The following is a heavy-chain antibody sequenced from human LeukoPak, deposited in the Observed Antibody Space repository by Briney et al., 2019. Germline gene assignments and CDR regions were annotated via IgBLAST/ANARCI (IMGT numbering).Heavy chain of an antibody. CDR2: ISGSGGST. CDR3: AKATTAGVVAITRELDY. V-gene: IGHV3-23*01. Sequence: PGGSLRLSCAASGFTFSNYAMSWVRQAPGKGLEWVSAISGSGGSTYYADSVKGRFTISRDNSKNTLYLQMNSLRAEDTAVYYCAKATTAGVVAITRELDYWGQGTLVTVSS. D-gene: IGHD3-3*01. J-gene: IGHJ4*02. CDR1: GFTFSNYA.